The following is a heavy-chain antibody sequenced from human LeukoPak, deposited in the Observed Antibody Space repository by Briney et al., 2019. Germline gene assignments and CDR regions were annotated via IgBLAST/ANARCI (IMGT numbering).Heavy chain of an antibody. J-gene: IGHJ5*02. CDR1: GLTFSSYS. Sequence: PGGSLRLSCAASGLTFSSYSMNWVRQAPGKGLEWVSYICSSRSIISYADSVKGRFTISRDNAKNSLYLQMNSLRDEDTAVYYCARTVIAVAANWFDPWGQGTLVTVSS. D-gene: IGHD6-19*01. CDR2: ICSSRSII. CDR3: ARTVIAVAANWFDP. V-gene: IGHV3-48*02.